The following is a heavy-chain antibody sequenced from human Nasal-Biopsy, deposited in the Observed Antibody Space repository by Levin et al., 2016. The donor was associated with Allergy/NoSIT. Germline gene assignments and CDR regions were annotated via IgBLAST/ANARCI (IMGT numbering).Heavy chain of an antibody. CDR1: GFAFSLYS. D-gene: IGHD4-17*01. CDR2: ISGSSDRL. J-gene: IGHJ6*02. CDR3: AKTSLGDPRYYYYGMDV. V-gene: IGHV3-48*04. Sequence: GGSLRLSCAASGFAFSLYSMNWVRQAPGKGLEWVSYISGSSDRLYYADSVKGRFTISRDNAKNSLYLQLNSLRAEDTAVYYCAKTSLGDPRYYYYGMDVWGQGTTVTVSS.